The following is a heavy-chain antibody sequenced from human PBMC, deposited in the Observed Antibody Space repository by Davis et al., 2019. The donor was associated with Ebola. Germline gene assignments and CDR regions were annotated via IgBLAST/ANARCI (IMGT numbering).Heavy chain of an antibody. CDR3: RTDPRRVGYAMDV. J-gene: IGHJ6*02. V-gene: IGHV1-24*01. CDR1: GYILTEIS. Sequence: ASAKVSCKVSGYILTEISMHWVRQAPGKGLEWMGGFDPENGETIYAQKFQGRVTMTEDTSTDTSYMEVSSLTYEDTAVYYCRTDPRRVGYAMDVWGQGTTVTVSS. D-gene: IGHD2-2*01. CDR2: FDPENGET.